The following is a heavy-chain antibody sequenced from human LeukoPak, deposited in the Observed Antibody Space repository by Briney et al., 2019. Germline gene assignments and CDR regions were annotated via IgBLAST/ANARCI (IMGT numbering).Heavy chain of an antibody. Sequence: GRSLRLSCAASGFTFSSYGMHWVRQAPGKGLEWVAVISYGGSNKYSADSVKGRFTISRDNSKNTLYLQMNSLRAEDTAVYYCAKEYYAKYYFDYWGQGTLVTVSS. CDR1: GFTFSSYG. J-gene: IGHJ4*02. V-gene: IGHV3-30*18. CDR3: AKEYYAKYYFDY. D-gene: IGHD3-10*01. CDR2: ISYGGSNK.